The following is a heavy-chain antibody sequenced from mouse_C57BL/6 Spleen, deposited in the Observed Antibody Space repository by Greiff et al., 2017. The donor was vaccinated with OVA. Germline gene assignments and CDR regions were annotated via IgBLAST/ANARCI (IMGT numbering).Heavy chain of an antibody. CDR2: IYPGSGNT. Sequence: VQLQQSGAELVRPGASVKLSCKASGYTFTDYYINWVKQRPGQRLEWIARIYPGSGNTYYNEKFKGKATLTAEKSSSTAYMQLSSLTSEDSAVYFCAREITTVAFDYWGQGTTLTVSS. D-gene: IGHD1-1*01. V-gene: IGHV1-76*01. CDR3: AREITTVAFDY. J-gene: IGHJ2*01. CDR1: GYTFTDYY.